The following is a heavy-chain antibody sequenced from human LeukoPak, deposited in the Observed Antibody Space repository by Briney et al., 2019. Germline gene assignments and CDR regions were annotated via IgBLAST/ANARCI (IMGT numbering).Heavy chain of an antibody. CDR2: IWYDGSNK. J-gene: IGHJ4*02. V-gene: IGHV3-33*01. CDR1: GFTFSSYG. D-gene: IGHD3-22*01. CDR3: ARGAYDSSGYLGY. Sequence: GSLRLSCAASGFTFSSYGMHWVRQAPGKGLEWVAVIWYDGSNKYYADSVKGRFTISRDNSKNTLYLQMNSLRAGDTAVYYCARGAYDSSGYLGYWGQGTLVTVSS.